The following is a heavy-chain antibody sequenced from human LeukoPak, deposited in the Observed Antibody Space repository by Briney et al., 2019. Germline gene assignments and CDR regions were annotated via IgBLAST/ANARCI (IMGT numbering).Heavy chain of an antibody. J-gene: IGHJ4*02. V-gene: IGHV3-49*04. CDR2: IRSKAYGGTT. CDR3: TGAAEWHPFDY. Sequence: GGSLRLSCAASGFTFSTYGMNWVRQAPGKGLEWVGFIRSKAYGGTTEYAASVKGRFTISRDDSKSIAYLQMNSLKTEDTAVYYCTGAAEWHPFDYWGQGTLVTVSS. D-gene: IGHD3-3*01. CDR1: GFTFSTYG.